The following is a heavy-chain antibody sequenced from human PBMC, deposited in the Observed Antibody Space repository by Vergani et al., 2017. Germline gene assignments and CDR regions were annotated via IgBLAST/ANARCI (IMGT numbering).Heavy chain of an antibody. CDR3: ARRARRDGYSECFDY. Sequence: QVQLQQWGPGLVKPSETLFLTCTVSADSISSGSYYWGWIRQPPGKSLEWIGYIYYSGSTNYNPSLKSRVTISVDTSTNQFSLKLSSVTAADTAVYYCARRARRDGYSECFDYWGQGTLVTVSS. CDR1: ADSISSGSYY. V-gene: IGHV4-61*01. D-gene: IGHD5-24*01. J-gene: IGHJ4*02. CDR2: IYYSGST.